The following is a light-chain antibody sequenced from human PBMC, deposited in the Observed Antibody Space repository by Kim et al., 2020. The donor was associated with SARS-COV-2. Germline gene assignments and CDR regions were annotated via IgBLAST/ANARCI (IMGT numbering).Light chain of an antibody. V-gene: IGKV1-39*01. Sequence: ASVRDRVTITCRASQSISSYLNWYQQKPGKAPKLLIYAASSLQSGVPSRFSGSGSGTDFTLTISSLQPEDFATYYCQQSYSNPITFGQGTRLEIK. CDR1: QSISSY. CDR3: QQSYSNPIT. CDR2: AAS. J-gene: IGKJ5*01.